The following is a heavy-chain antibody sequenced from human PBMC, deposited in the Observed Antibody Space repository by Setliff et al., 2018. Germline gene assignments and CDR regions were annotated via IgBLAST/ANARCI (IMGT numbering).Heavy chain of an antibody. J-gene: IGHJ4*02. V-gene: IGHV3-7*01. CDR2: IRQDGSQK. CDR3: ARDRGGGLYDS. Sequence: GSLRLSCAASGFSFNLFWMSWVRQAPGKGLEWVATIRQDGSQKFYVDSVKGRFTISRDNAKNSLYLQMNNLRAEDTAIYFCARDRGGGLYDSWGQGTLVTVSS. CDR1: GFSFNLFW. D-gene: IGHD3-16*01.